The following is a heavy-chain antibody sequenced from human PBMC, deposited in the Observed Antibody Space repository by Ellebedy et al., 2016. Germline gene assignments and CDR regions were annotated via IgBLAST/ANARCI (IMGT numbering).Heavy chain of an antibody. CDR1: GFTFSSYA. V-gene: IGHV3-30-3*01. CDR2: TSYDGSNK. CDR3: ARGQGDYGDYFDY. D-gene: IGHD4-17*01. J-gene: IGHJ4*02. Sequence: GESLKISCAASGFTFSSYAMHWVRQAPGKGLEWVAITSYDGSNKYYADSVKGRFTISRDKSKNTLYLQMNSLRAEDTAVYYCARGQGDYGDYFDYWGQGTLVTVSS.